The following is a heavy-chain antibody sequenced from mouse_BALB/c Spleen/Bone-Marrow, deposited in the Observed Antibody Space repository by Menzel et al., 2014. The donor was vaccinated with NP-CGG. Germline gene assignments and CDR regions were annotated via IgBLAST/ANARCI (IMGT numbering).Heavy chain of an antibody. J-gene: IGHJ3*01. CDR1: GFTFSSYG. V-gene: IGHV5-6-3*01. Sequence: EVHLVESGGGLVQPGGSLEISCAASGFTFSSYGMSWVRPTPDKRLDLVATINSNGGSTYYSDSVKGRFTISRDNAKNTLYLQMSSLKSGDTAMYYYARDNYYDYDEFAYWGRGTLVTVSA. D-gene: IGHD2-4*01. CDR2: INSNGGST. CDR3: ARDNYYDYDEFAY.